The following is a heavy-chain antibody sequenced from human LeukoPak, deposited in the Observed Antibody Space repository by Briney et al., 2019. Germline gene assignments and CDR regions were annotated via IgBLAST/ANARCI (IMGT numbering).Heavy chain of an antibody. CDR1: GYIFTNYG. D-gene: IGHD3-9*01. CDR3: ARVNNYDILSSFDS. J-gene: IGHJ4*02. CDR2: TNPYNGNT. Sequence: GASVKVSCKASGYIFTNYGISWVRQAPGQGLEWMAWTNPYNGNTNYAQKLQGRVTMTTDTSTSTAYMELRSLRSDDTAVYYCARVNNYDILSSFDSWGLGTLVTVSS. V-gene: IGHV1-18*01.